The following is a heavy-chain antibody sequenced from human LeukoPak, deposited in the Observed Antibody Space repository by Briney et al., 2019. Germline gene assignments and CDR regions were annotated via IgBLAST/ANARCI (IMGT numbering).Heavy chain of an antibody. J-gene: IGHJ4*02. V-gene: IGHV3-23*01. CDR3: ARAQPALDY. D-gene: IGHD2-2*01. CDR1: GFIMTTYA. Sequence: PGGSLRLSCAASGFIMTTYAVNWVRQAPGKGLEWVSGIGGGGTEYYADSVKGRFIISSDRSQNLVHLQMNSLTVEDTAVYYCARAQPALDYWGQGTLVTVSS. CDR2: IGGGGTE.